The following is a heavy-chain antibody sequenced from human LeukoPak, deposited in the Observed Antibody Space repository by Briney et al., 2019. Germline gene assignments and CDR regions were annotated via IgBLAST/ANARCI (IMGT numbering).Heavy chain of an antibody. D-gene: IGHD4/OR15-4a*01. Sequence: PGGSLRLPCAASGFTFSSCAVNWVRQAPGEGLEWVSSIRGGGVKTYYADSVQGRFTISRDDSRNTLYLQMNSLRAEDTAVYYCAKRVGANSGPFDSWGQGVLVTVSS. V-gene: IGHV3-23*01. J-gene: IGHJ4*02. CDR3: AKRVGANSGPFDS. CDR2: IRGGGVKT. CDR1: GFTFSSCA.